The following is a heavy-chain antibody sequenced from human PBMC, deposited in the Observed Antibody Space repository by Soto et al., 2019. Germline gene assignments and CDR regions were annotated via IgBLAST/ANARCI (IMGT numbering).Heavy chain of an antibody. J-gene: IGHJ3*02. CDR1: GDSVSSNSAA. CDR2: TYYRSKWYN. CDR3: ARDPIPRIAARPHAFDI. D-gene: IGHD6-6*01. V-gene: IGHV6-1*01. Sequence: SQTLSLTCAISGDSVSSNSAAWNWIRQSPSRGLEWLGRTYYRSKWYNDYAVSVKSRITINPDTSKNQFSLQLNSVTPEDTAVYYCARDPIPRIAARPHAFDIWGQGTMVT.